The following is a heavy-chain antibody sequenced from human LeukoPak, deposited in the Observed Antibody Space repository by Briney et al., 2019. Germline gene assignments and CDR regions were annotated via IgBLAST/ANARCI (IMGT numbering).Heavy chain of an antibody. J-gene: IGHJ5*02. CDR3: ARDTGNYYDSSGYYYQSRWDNWFDP. V-gene: IGHV3-30*04. CDR1: GFTFSSYA. D-gene: IGHD3-22*01. CDR2: ISYDGSNK. Sequence: PGRSLRLSCAASGFTFSSYAMHWVPQAPGKGLEWVAVISYDGSNKYYADSVKGRFTISRDNSKNTLYLQMNSLRAEDTAVYYCARDTGNYYDSSGYYYQSRWDNWFDPWGQGTLVTVSS.